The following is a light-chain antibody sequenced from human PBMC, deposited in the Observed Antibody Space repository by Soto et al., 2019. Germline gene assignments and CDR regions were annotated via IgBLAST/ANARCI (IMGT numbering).Light chain of an antibody. CDR2: EVS. CDR1: SXDVGTYNY. V-gene: IGLV2-14*01. J-gene: IGLJ1*01. Sequence: QSVLTQPASVSGSPGQSITISCTGTSXDVGTYNYVSWYQHHPGKAPKLIIYEVSNRPSGVSNRFSGSKSGSTASLTISGLQAEDEADYHCTSYTRDTALVFGTGTKVTVL. CDR3: TSYTRDTALV.